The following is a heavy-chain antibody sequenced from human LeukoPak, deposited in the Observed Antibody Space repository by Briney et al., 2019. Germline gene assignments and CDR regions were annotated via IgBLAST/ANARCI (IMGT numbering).Heavy chain of an antibody. V-gene: IGHV4-31*03. CDR3: ARSDYYASSAYPD. CDR1: GGSISNANYY. D-gene: IGHD3-22*01. J-gene: IGHJ4*02. CDR2: IYYSGPP. Sequence: PSQTQSLSCTVSGGSISNANYYWTWTRQHPGKGLECIGYIYYSGPPFYNPSLKTRVSISIDTSNNQFTLKLTSGTGADTAMYYCARSDYYASSAYPDWGQRSLVTVSS.